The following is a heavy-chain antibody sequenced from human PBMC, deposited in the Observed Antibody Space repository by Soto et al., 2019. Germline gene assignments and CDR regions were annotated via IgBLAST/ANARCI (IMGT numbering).Heavy chain of an antibody. V-gene: IGHV3-23*01. CDR1: GFTFSSYA. Sequence: PGGSLRLSCAASGFTFSSYAMSWVRQAPGKGLEWVSAISGSGGSTYYADSVKGRFTISRDNSKNTLYLQMNSLRAEDTAVYYCAKFGADIAVAGYYRMDVWGQGTTVTVSS. CDR3: AKFGADIAVAGYYRMDV. J-gene: IGHJ6*02. CDR2: ISGSGGST. D-gene: IGHD6-19*01.